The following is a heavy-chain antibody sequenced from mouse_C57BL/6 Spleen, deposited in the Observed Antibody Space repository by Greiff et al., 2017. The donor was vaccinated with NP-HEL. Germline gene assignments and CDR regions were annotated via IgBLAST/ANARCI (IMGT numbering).Heavy chain of an antibody. CDR1: GFTFSDYG. J-gene: IGHJ4*01. D-gene: IGHD1-1*01. CDR3: ARPYYGSRDAMDY. Sequence: EVKLVESGGGLVKPGGSLKLSCAASGFTFSDYGMHWVRQAPEKGLEWVAYISSGSSTIYYADTVKGRFTISRDNAKNTLFLQMTSLRSEDTAMYYCARPYYGSRDAMDYWGQGTSVTVSS. CDR2: ISSGSSTI. V-gene: IGHV5-17*01.